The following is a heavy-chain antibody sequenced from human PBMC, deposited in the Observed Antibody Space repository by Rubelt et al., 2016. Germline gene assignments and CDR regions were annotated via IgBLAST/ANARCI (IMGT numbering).Heavy chain of an antibody. D-gene: IGHD1-26*01. CDR3: ARDPGATTSQGGDF. Sequence: QVQVVESGGGVVQPGRSLRLSCAASGFTFSSYGMHWVRQAPGKGLEWVAVIWYDGSNKYYADSVKGRFTISRDNSKNTLYLQMNSLRVEDTAVYYCARDPGATTSQGGDFWGQGTLVTVSS. CDR1: GFTFSSYG. J-gene: IGHJ4*02. V-gene: IGHV3-33*01. CDR2: IWYDGSNK.